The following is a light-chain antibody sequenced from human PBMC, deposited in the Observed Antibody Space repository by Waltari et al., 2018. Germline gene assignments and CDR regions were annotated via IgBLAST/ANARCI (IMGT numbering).Light chain of an antibody. V-gene: IGLV2-23*01. J-gene: IGLJ3*02. CDR2: EDT. CDR3: CSHTGSNTWV. CDR1: SSHNL. Sequence: QSALTQPASVSGSPGQPLTISCTGTSSHNLVSWYQQYPGEAPKVVIFEDTKRPSGVSNRFSASKSGNTASLTISGLQAEDEADYYCCSHTGSNTWVFGGGTKVTVL.